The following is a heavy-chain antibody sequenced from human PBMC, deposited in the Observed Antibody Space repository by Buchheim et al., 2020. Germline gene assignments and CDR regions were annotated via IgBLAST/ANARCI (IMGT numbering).Heavy chain of an antibody. CDR1: GFTFSSYW. D-gene: IGHD2-2*02. CDR3: ARVTDIVVVPAAIECAAFDI. CDR2: IKQDGSEK. V-gene: IGHV3-7*01. J-gene: IGHJ3*02. Sequence: EVQLVESGGGLVQPGGSLRLSCAASGFTFSSYWMSWVRQAPGKGLEWVANIKQDGSEKYYVDSVKGRFTISRDNAKNSLYLQMNSLRAEDTAVYYCARVTDIVVVPAAIECAAFDIWGQGT.